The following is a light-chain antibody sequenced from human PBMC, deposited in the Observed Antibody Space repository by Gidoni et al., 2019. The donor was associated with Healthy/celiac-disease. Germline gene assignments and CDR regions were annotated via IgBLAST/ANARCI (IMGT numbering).Light chain of an antibody. Sequence: IVLTQSPGTLSLSPGERATLSCRASQSVRSRHLAWYQQKPGQPPRLLIYGASSRAPGIPDRCSGRGSTTDFTLTISILEPEDFALYYWQQYGSSPWTFGQGTKVEIK. CDR2: GAS. J-gene: IGKJ1*01. CDR3: QQYGSSPWT. V-gene: IGKV3-20*01. CDR1: QSVRSRH.